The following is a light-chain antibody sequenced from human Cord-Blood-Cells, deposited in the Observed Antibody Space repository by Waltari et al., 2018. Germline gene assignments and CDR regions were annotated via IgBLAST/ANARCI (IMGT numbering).Light chain of an antibody. J-gene: IGLJ3*02. CDR3: MIWHSSAWV. CDR1: SGLNLGSSR. Sequence: QAVLTQPPSLSASPGPSACLACPSLSGLNLGSSRIYWSNHKPGSPPQYLLRYKSDSDKQQGSGVPSRFSGSKDASAKAGILLIAGLQSEDEADYYCMIWHSSAWVFGGGTKLTVL. CDR2: YKSDSDK. V-gene: IGLV5-45*02.